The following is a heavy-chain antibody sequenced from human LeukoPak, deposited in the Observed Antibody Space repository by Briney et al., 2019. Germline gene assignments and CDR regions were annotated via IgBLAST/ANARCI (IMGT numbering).Heavy chain of an antibody. D-gene: IGHD2-2*01. V-gene: IGHV3-33*01. J-gene: IGHJ4*02. CDR1: GFTFSSYG. CDR3: ARGSRYCSSTSCYAGDY. CDR2: IWYDGSNK. Sequence: GGSLRLSCAASGFTFSSYGMHWVRQAPGKGLEWVAVIWYDGSNKYYADSVKGRFTISRDNSKNTLYLQMNSLRAEDTAVYYCARGSRYCSSTSCYAGDYWGQGTLVTVSS.